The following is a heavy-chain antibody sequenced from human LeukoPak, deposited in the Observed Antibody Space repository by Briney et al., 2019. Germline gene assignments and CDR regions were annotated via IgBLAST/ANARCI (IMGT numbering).Heavy chain of an antibody. CDR2: ISTSGNTI. J-gene: IGHJ4*02. V-gene: IGHV3-48*04. D-gene: IGHD6-6*01. CDR1: GFSLSTYS. CDR3: ARRSLEYSSPNPLDY. Sequence: GGSLRLSCAASGFSLSTYSMNWVRQAPGKGLEWISYISTSGNTIDYADSVNGRFTISRDNAKNSLYLQMNSLRAEDTAVYYCARRSLEYSSPNPLDYWGQGTLVTVSS.